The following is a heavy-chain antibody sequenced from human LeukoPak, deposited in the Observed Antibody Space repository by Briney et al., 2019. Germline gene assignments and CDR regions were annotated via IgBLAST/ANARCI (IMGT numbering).Heavy chain of an antibody. CDR3: AKWGTSSWSYYYYGMDV. D-gene: IGHD6-13*01. V-gene: IGHV3-23*01. Sequence: PGGSLRLSCAASGFTFSSYAMSWVRQAPGKGLESVSAISGSGGSTYYADSVKGRFTISRDNSKNTLYLQMNSLRAEDTAVYYCAKWGTSSWSYYYYGMDVWGKGTTVTVSS. CDR1: GFTFSSYA. CDR2: ISGSGGST. J-gene: IGHJ6*04.